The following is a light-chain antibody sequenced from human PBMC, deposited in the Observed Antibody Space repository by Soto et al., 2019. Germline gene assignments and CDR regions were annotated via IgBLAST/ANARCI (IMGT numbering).Light chain of an antibody. Sequence: QAVVTQSPSASASLGASVKLTCTLSSGHSSYAIAWHQQQPEKVPRYLMKLNSDGSHSKGDGIPDRFSGSSSGAERYLTISSLHSEDEADYYRQTWGSGIHVVFGGGTKLTVL. CDR1: SGHSSYA. CDR2: LNSDGSH. J-gene: IGLJ2*01. CDR3: QTWGSGIHVV. V-gene: IGLV4-69*01.